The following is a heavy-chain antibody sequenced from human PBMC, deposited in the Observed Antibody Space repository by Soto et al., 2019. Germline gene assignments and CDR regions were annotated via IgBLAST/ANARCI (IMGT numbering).Heavy chain of an antibody. CDR3: ARDRQYYQFWSGYQNERPYGMDV. CDR1: GGSFSGYY. J-gene: IGHJ6*02. CDR2: INHSGGT. V-gene: IGHV4-34*01. D-gene: IGHD3-3*02. Sequence: SETLSLTCGVYGGSFSGYYWTWTRQAPGKGLEWIGEINHSGGTNYNSSLKSRVTISVDTSKNQLSLTLYSVTAADTAVYYCARDRQYYQFWSGYQNERPYGMDVWGQGTTVTVSS.